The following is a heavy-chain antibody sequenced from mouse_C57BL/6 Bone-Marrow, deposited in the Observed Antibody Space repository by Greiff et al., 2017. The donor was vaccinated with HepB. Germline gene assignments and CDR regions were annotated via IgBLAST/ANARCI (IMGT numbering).Heavy chain of an antibody. CDR1: GFPFTSGYY. CDR3: AGRDDYSNAFAY. D-gene: IGHD2-5*01. CDR2: ITHSGET. J-gene: IGHJ3*01. Sequence: VKLMESGPGLVKPSQSLFLTCSITGFPFTSGYYWILIRQSPGKPLEWMGYITHSGETFYNPSLQSPISITRETSKNQFFLQLNSVTTEDTAMYYCAGRDDYSNAFAYWGQGTLVTVSA. V-gene: IGHV12-3*01.